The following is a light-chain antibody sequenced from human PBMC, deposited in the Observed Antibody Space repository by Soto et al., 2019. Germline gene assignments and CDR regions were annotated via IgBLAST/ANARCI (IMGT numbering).Light chain of an antibody. CDR2: DVS. CDR3: SSYTSSSTLAV. J-gene: IGLJ2*01. V-gene: IGLV2-14*01. CDR1: SSDVGGYNY. Sequence: QSALTQPASVSGSPGQSITISCTGTSSDVGGYNYVSWYQQHLGKAPKLMIYDVSNRPSGVSNRFSGSKSGNTASLTISGLQAEDEADYYCSSYTSSSTLAVFGGGTKLTVL.